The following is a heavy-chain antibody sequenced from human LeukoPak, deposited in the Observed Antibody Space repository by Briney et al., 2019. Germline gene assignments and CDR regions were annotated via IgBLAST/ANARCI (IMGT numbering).Heavy chain of an antibody. CDR1: GGSFSGYY. Sequence: PSETLSLTCAVYGGSFSGYYWSWIRQPPGKGLEWIGEINHSGSTNYNPSLKSRVTISVDTSKNQFSLKLSSVTAADTAVYYCARGGKTYYYDSSGYYSDFALGYWGQGTLVTVSS. CDR2: INHSGST. CDR3: ARGGKTYYYDSSGYYSDFALGY. J-gene: IGHJ4*02. D-gene: IGHD3-22*01. V-gene: IGHV4-34*01.